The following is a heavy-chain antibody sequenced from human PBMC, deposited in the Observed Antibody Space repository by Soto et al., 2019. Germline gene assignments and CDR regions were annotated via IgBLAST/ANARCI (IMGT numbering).Heavy chain of an antibody. V-gene: IGHV3-23*01. CDR3: VSWVSAHFDY. CDR2: IDSSGVNT. CDR1: RYTFKSHG. J-gene: IGHJ4*02. Sequence: GVSLRLSCSASRYTFKSHGLSWVRQAPGKGLEWASTIDSSGVNTHYADSVKGRFTIPRDNSRNTLHLQMHDLRADDTALYYCVSWVSAHFDYWGKGTVVTDSS. D-gene: IGHD3-16*01.